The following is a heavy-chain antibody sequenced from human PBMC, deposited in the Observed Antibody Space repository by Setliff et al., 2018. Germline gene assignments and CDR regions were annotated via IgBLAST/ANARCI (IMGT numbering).Heavy chain of an antibody. V-gene: IGHV1-46*01. J-gene: IGHJ4*02. Sequence: ASVKVSCKASGDTFSTYALSWVRQAPGQGLEWMGGINTGGGSSSSTQKFEGRVTMTRDTSTNTVYMELSGLTSDDTAVYYCARAGLAATGRKGVFDHWGQGTLVTVSS. D-gene: IGHD6-13*01. CDR3: ARAGLAATGRKGVFDH. CDR2: INTGGGSS. CDR1: GDTFSTYA.